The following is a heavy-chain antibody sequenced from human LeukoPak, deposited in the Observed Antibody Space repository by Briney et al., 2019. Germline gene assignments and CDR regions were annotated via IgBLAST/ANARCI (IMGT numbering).Heavy chain of an antibody. CDR1: GYSISSADY. J-gene: IGHJ4*02. V-gene: IGHV4-38-2*02. Sequence: PSETLSLTCTVSGYSISSADYWGWIRQPPGKGLEWIGSIYESGSTYFNPSLKSRVTISEDTSKNQFSLKPSSVTAADTAVYYCAREVWESGYDYFDDWGQGTLVTVSS. D-gene: IGHD5-12*01. CDR3: AREVWESGYDYFDD. CDR2: IYESGST.